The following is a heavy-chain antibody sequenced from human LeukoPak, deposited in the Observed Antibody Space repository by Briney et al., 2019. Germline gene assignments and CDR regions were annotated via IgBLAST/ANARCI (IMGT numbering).Heavy chain of an antibody. CDR1: GFTFVKYD. D-gene: IGHD5-18*01. J-gene: IGHJ4*02. CDR2: ISKSGFET. V-gene: IGHV3-23*01. CDR3: AKGREQPWNFDY. Sequence: PGGSLRLSCAASGFTFVKYDMAWVRQAPGKGLEWVSAISKSGFETFYADSVKGRFTISGDTSTNTLYLQMNSLRADDTAVYYCAKGREQPWNFDYWGQGALVTVSS.